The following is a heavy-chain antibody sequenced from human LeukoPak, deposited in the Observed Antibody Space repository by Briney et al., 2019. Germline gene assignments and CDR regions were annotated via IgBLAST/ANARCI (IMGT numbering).Heavy chain of an antibody. CDR1: GYTFTNYY. Sequence: GASVKVSCKASGYTFTNYYMHWVRQAPGQGLEWMGVINASGDSTRYEQKFQDRVTMTRETSTRTVYMELSSLRSEDTAVYYCARGYSSSYRIDYWGQGTLVTVSS. CDR2: INASGDST. J-gene: IGHJ4*02. D-gene: IGHD6-19*01. CDR3: ARGYSSSYRIDY. V-gene: IGHV1-46*01.